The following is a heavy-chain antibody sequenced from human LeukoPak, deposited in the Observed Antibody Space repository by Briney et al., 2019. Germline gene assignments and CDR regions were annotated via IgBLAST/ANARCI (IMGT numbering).Heavy chain of an antibody. J-gene: IGHJ6*02. Sequence: GASVKVSCKASGYTFTSYGISWVRQAPGQGLEWMGWISAYNGNTNYAQKLQGRVTMTTDTSTSTAYMELRSLRSDDTAVYYCARDQKDRYSGSYSRWYGMDVWGQGTTVTVSS. CDR3: ARDQKDRYSGSYSRWYGMDV. CDR1: GYTFTSYG. D-gene: IGHD1-26*01. CDR2: ISAYNGNT. V-gene: IGHV1-18*01.